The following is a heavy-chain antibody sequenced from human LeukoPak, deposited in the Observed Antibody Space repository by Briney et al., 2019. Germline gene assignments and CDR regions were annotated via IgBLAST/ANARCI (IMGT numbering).Heavy chain of an antibody. CDR1: GFTFSDNA. CDR2: ISSSSSTI. Sequence: PGGSLRLSCSASGFTFSDNAMHWVRQAPGKGLEWVSYISSSSSTIYYADSVKGRFTISRDNAKNSLYLQMNSLRDEDTAVYYCARVVVVPAAPSRGSGYYYYGMDVWGQGTTVTVSS. CDR3: ARVVVVPAAPSRGSGYYYYGMDV. J-gene: IGHJ6*02. D-gene: IGHD2-2*01. V-gene: IGHV3-48*02.